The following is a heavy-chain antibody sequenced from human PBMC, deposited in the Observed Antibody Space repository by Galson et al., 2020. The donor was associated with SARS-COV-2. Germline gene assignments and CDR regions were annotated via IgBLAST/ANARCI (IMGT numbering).Heavy chain of an antibody. J-gene: IGHJ4*02. Sequence: GESLKISCKASGYTFTNYYMHWVRQAPGQGLEWMGLINPSGDTTYYAHNFQDIVTMTRDTSTSTVYMELSSLSSEDTAGYCWARMTVAGPFGYWGQGTLVTVAS. CDR2: INPSGDTT. D-gene: IGHD6-19*01. CDR1: GYTFTNYY. CDR3: ARMTVAGPFGY. V-gene: IGHV1-46*01.